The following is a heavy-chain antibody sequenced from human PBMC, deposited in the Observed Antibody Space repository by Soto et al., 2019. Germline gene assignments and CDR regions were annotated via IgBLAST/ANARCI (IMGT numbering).Heavy chain of an antibody. CDR1: GFIFSSYW. CDR2: INGDGSST. J-gene: IGHJ4*02. D-gene: IGHD3-22*01. V-gene: IGHV3-74*01. CDR3: ARDSAYYYDSSGYYYDY. Sequence: PGGSLRLSCAASGFIFSSYWMHWVRQAPGKGLVWVSRINGDGSSTTYADSVKGRFTISRDNAKNTLYLQMNSLRDEDTAVYYCARDSAYYYDSSGYYYDYWGQGTLVTVSS.